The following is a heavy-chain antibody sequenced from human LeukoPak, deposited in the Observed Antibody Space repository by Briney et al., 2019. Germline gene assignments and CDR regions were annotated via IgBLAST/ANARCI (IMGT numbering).Heavy chain of an antibody. CDR1: GLTFDDYS. V-gene: IGHV3-9*01. J-gene: IGHJ4*02. CDR2: ISWDGGSI. CDR3: ARDWDGYNAFDY. D-gene: IGHD5-24*01. Sequence: PGRSLTLSCPASGLTFDDYSMHWVRQPPGKGLEWVSGISWDGGSIEHADSVKGRFTMSRDNAKNSLYLQMNSLRAEDTAVYYCARDWDGYNAFDYWGQGTLVTVSS.